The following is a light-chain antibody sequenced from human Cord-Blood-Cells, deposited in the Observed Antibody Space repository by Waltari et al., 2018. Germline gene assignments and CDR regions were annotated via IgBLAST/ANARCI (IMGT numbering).Light chain of an antibody. Sequence: QSALTQPPSASGSPGQSVTISCTGTSSDVGGYNYVSWYQQHPGKAPKLMIYELSQRPSGVPDRFSGSKSGNTASLTVSGLQAEDEADYYCSSYAGSNNFVVFGGGTKLTVL. CDR3: SSYAGSNNFVV. J-gene: IGLJ2*01. V-gene: IGLV2-8*01. CDR1: SSDVGGYNY. CDR2: ELS.